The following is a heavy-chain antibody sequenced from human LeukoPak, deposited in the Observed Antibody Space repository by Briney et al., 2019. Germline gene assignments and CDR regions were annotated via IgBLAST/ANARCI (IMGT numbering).Heavy chain of an antibody. J-gene: IGHJ3*01. Sequence: SETLSLTCAVSGVSISSSYWTWIRQPPGKGLEWIANMHHNGGANYNASLRSRVTLSIDTSKSQFSLKLSSVTAADTAIYFCASGDSNYSLPFWGQGTLVTVSS. V-gene: IGHV4-59*01. CDR1: GVSISSSY. CDR3: ASGDSNYSLPF. CDR2: MHHNGGA. D-gene: IGHD4-11*01.